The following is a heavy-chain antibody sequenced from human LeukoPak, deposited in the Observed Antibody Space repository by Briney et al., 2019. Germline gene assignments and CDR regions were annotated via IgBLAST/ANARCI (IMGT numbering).Heavy chain of an antibody. CDR2: ISYDGSNK. V-gene: IGHV3-30*03. D-gene: IGHD3-16*02. CDR1: GFTFSSYG. Sequence: GGSLRLSCAASGFTFSSYGMHWVRQAPGKGLEWVAVISYDGSNKYYADSVKGRFTISRDNSKNSLYLQMSSLRAEDTAVYYCARDMITFGGVIVISIPFDYWGQGTLVTVSS. J-gene: IGHJ4*02. CDR3: ARDMITFGGVIVISIPFDY.